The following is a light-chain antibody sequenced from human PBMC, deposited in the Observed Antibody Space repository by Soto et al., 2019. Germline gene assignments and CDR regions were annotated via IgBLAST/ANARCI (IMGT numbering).Light chain of an antibody. Sequence: EIVMTQSPATLSVSPGERATLSCRASQSVSSNLAWYQQKPGQAPRLLIYGASTRATGIPARFSGSGSGTEFPLTISSLQSDDFEVYYCQQYKNWPPYTFGQGTKLEIK. CDR2: GAS. J-gene: IGKJ2*01. V-gene: IGKV3-15*01. CDR1: QSVSSN. CDR3: QQYKNWPPYT.